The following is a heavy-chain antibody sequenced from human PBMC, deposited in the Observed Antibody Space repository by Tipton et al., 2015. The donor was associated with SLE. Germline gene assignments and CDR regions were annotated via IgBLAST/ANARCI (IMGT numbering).Heavy chain of an antibody. J-gene: IGHJ3*02. D-gene: IGHD5-18*01. CDR1: GYTFTDYY. Sequence: QSGPEVKKPGATVKISCKVSGYTFTDYYMHWVQQAPGKGLEWMGLVDPEDGETIYAEKFQGRVTITADTSTDTAYMELSSLRSEDTAVYFCATLPWWIPSMAPGAFDIWGRGTMATVSS. V-gene: IGHV1-69-2*01. CDR3: ATLPWWIPSMAPGAFDI. CDR2: VDPEDGET.